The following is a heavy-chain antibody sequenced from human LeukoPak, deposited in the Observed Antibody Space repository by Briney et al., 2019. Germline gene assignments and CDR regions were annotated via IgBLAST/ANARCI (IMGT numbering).Heavy chain of an antibody. J-gene: IGHJ6*03. V-gene: IGHV4-4*02. CDR2: IHHSGST. Sequence: SGTLSLTCAVSGGSISSSHWWSWVRQPPGKGLEWIGQIHHSGSTNYNPSLKSRVTISVDTSKNQFSLKLSSVTAADTAVYYCNARTSRMDYYYYMDVWGKGTTVTVSS. CDR3: NARTSRMDYYYYMDV. D-gene: IGHD2-2*01. CDR1: GGSISSSHW.